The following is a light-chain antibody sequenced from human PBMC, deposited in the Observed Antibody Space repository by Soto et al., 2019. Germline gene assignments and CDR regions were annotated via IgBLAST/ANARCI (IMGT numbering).Light chain of an antibody. Sequence: EIVMTQCLGTLSPTPGDTATLSCMASQSLGSDLAWYQQKPGQAPRLLIFGASARPTGIPARISGSGSGTEFTLTISCLRSEDFAVYFCQQYSNRPRTFAQGTKVDIK. V-gene: IGKV3-15*01. CDR3: QQYSNRPRT. CDR1: QSLGSD. CDR2: GAS. J-gene: IGKJ1*01.